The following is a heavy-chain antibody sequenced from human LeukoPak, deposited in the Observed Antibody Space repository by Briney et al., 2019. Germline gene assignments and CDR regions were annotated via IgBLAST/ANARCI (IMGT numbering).Heavy chain of an antibody. V-gene: IGHV3-48*02. Sequence: GGSLRLSCAASGFTFSSYSMNWVRQAPGKGLEWVSYISSSSSTIYYADSVKGRFTISRDNAKNSLYLQMDSLRDEDTAVYYCARDARIAVAEYYYGMDVWGQGTTVTVSS. CDR3: ARDARIAVAEYYYGMDV. D-gene: IGHD6-19*01. CDR2: ISSSSSTI. CDR1: GFTFSSYS. J-gene: IGHJ6*02.